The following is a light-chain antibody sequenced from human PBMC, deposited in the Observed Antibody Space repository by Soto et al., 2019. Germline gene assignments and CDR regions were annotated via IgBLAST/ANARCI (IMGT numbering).Light chain of an antibody. V-gene: IGLV1-44*01. CDR2: NKN. CDR1: SSNIGSNA. Sequence: QSVLTQPPSASGTPGQRVTISCSGGSSNIGSNAVNWYQQLPGTAPELLIYNKNQRPSGVPDRFSGSQSGTSASLAISGLQSGDEAEYYCATWDDSLNGYVFGSGTKVT. J-gene: IGLJ1*01. CDR3: ATWDDSLNGYV.